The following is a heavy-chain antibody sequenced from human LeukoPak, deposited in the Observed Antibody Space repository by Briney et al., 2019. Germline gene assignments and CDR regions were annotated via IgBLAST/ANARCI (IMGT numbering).Heavy chain of an antibody. J-gene: IGHJ4*02. Sequence: SKTLSLTCAVYGGSFSGYYWSWVRQPPGKGLEWIGEINPSGSTNYNPSLQSRVTISVDTSKNQFSLKVSSVTAADTAVYYCARLGDIGSHYYYFLDSWGQGTLVTVSS. D-gene: IGHD3-22*01. CDR3: ARLGDIGSHYYYFLDS. V-gene: IGHV4-34*01. CDR1: GGSFSGYY. CDR2: INPSGST.